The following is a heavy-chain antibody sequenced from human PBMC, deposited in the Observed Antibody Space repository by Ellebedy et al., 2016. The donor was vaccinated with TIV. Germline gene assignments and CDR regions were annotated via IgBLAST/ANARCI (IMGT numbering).Heavy chain of an antibody. D-gene: IGHD6-19*01. Sequence: GESLKISCAASGFTFSDFGMQWVRQAPGKGLEWLGIISYDERNGFYADSVKGRFTISRDNSKNTLYLQMNGLRIEDTAVYFCATGAYSGGWGAANWGQGTLVAVSS. V-gene: IGHV3-30*03. CDR2: ISYDERNG. J-gene: IGHJ4*02. CDR3: ATGAYSGGWGAAN. CDR1: GFTFSDFG.